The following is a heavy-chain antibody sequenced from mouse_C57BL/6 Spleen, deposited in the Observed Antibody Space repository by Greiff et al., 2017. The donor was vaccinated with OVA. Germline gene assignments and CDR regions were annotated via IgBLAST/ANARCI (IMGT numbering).Heavy chain of an antibody. CDR1: GYTFTSYW. V-gene: IGHV1-52*01. Sequence: VQLQQPGAELVRPGSSVKLSCKASGYTFTSYWMHWVKQRPIQGLEWIGNIDPSDSETHYNQKFKDKATLTVDKSSSTAYMQLSSLTSEDSAVYYCARDDYGKNVDYWGQGTTLTVSS. J-gene: IGHJ2*01. CDR2: IDPSDSET. CDR3: ARDDYGKNVDY. D-gene: IGHD2-1*01.